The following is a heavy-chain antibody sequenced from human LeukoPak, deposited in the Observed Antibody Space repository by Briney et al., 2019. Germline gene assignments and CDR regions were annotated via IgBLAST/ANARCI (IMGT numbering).Heavy chain of an antibody. Sequence: ASVKISCEASGYTFTSYGMSWVRQAPGQGLEWMGWISAYDGNTNYAQKLQGRVTMTTDTSTSTAYMELRSLRYDDTAVYYCASDFARAAAVPLSYFDYWGQGTLVTVS. CDR3: ASDFARAAAVPLSYFDY. V-gene: IGHV1-18*04. CDR1: GYTFTSYG. D-gene: IGHD6-13*01. J-gene: IGHJ4*02. CDR2: ISAYDGNT.